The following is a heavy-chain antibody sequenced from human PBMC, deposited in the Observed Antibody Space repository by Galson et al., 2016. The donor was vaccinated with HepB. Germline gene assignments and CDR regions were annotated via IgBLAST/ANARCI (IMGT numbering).Heavy chain of an antibody. CDR1: GYSFTNYW. J-gene: IGHJ4*02. CDR3: GRRVRRWLQSYDLDY. CDR2: IYPGDSDT. Sequence: QSGAEVKKPGESLKISCKGSGYSFTNYWIGWVRQMPGKGLEWMGIIYPGDSDTRYSPSFQGQVTISADKSISTAYLQWSTLKASDTAMYYCGRRVRRWLQSYDLDYWGQGTLVTVSS. V-gene: IGHV5-51*01. D-gene: IGHD5-24*01.